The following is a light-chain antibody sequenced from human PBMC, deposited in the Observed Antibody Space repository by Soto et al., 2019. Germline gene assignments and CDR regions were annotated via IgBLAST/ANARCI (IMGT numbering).Light chain of an antibody. J-gene: IGKJ4*01. V-gene: IGKV3-15*01. CDR3: QQYNNWPPGLT. CDR2: GAS. Sequence: EIVMTQSPATLSVSPGERATLSCRASQSVSSNLAWYQQKPDQAPRLLIYGASTRATGIPARFSGSGSGTEFTLTISSLQSEDFAVYYCQQYNNWPPGLTFGGGTKVEIK. CDR1: QSVSSN.